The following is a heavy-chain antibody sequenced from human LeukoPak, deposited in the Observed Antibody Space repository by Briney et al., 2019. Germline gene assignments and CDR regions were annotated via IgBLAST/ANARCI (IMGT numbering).Heavy chain of an antibody. CDR2: IYYSGST. J-gene: IGHJ4*02. V-gene: IGHV4-59*01. D-gene: IGHD6-6*01. CDR1: GGSISSYY. CDR3: ARDSSSRPFDY. Sequence: QSSETLSLTCTVSGGSISSYYWSWIRQPPGKGLEWIGYIYYSGSTNYNPSLKSRVTISVDTSKNQFSLKLSSVTAADTAVYYCARDSSSRPFDYWGQGTLVTVSS.